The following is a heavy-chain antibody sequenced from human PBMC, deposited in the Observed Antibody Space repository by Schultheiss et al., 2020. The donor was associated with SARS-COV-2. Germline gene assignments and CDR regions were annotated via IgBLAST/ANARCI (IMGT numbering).Heavy chain of an antibody. CDR3: AKDDAG. V-gene: IGHV3-33*06. Sequence: SCKASGYTFTSYDINWMRQAPGKGLEWVAVIWYDGSNKYYADSVKGRFTISRDNSKNTLYLQMNSLRAEDTAVYYCAKDDAGWGQGTTVTVSS. J-gene: IGHJ6*02. CDR1: GYTFTSYD. CDR2: IWYDGSNK.